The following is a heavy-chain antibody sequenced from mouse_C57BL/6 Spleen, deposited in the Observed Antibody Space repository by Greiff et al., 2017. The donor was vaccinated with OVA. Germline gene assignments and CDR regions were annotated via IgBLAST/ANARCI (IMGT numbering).Heavy chain of an antibody. Sequence: VQLQQPGAELVMPGASVKLSCKASGYTFTSYWMHWVKQRPGQGLEWIGELDPSDSYTNYNQKFKGKSTLTVDKSSSTAYMQRSSLTSEDAAVYYCAREGGDYWGQGTTLTVSS. V-gene: IGHV1-69*01. CDR3: AREGGDY. CDR1: GYTFTSYW. J-gene: IGHJ2*01. CDR2: LDPSDSYT.